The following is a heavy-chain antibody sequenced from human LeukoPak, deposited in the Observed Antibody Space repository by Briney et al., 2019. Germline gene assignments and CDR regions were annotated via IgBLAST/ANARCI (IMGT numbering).Heavy chain of an antibody. D-gene: IGHD3-16*01. V-gene: IGHV4-4*02. J-gene: IGHJ4*02. Sequence: SGTLSLTCAVSGGSISSSYWWSWVRQPPGKGLEWIGEINHSGSTNYNPSLKSRDTISVDTSKNQFSLKLSSVTAADTAVYYCARGQWTTTITIHGQAFGDYWGQGTLVTVSS. CDR3: ARGQWTTTITIHGQAFGDY. CDR2: INHSGST. CDR1: GGSISSSYW.